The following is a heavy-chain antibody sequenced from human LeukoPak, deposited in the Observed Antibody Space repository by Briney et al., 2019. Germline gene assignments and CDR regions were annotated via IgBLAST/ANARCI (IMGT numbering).Heavy chain of an antibody. CDR1: GFTFSSYA. D-gene: IGHD3-3*01. V-gene: IGHV3-30*04. CDR2: ISYDGSNK. Sequence: GSLRLSCAASGFTFSSYAMHWVRQAPGKGLEWVAVISYDGSNKYYADSVKGRFTISRDNSKNTLYLQMNSLRAEDTAVYYCARGARITIFGVVITSLTFDYWGQGTLVTVSS. CDR3: ARGARITIFGVVITSLTFDY. J-gene: IGHJ4*02.